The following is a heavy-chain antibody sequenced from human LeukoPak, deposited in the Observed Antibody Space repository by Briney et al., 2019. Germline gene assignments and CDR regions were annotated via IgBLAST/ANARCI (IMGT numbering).Heavy chain of an antibody. J-gene: IGHJ4*02. CDR3: ARYDVGWYYFDY. CDR2: MNPNSGNT. V-gene: IGHV1-8*01. Sequence: ASVKVSCKASGYTFTSYDINWVRQATGQGLEWMGWMNPNSGNTGYAQKFQGRVTMTRNTSISTAYMELSSLRSEDTAVYYCARYDVGWYYFDYWGQGTLVTVSS. D-gene: IGHD6-19*01. CDR1: GYTFTSYD.